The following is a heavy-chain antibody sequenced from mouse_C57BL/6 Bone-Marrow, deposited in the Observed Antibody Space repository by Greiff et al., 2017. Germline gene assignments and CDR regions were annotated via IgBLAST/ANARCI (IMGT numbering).Heavy chain of an antibody. V-gene: IGHV14-4*01. Sequence: VQLQQSGAELVRPGASVKLSCTASGFNIKDDYMHWVKQRPEQGLEWIGWIDPENGDTEYASKFQGKATITADTSSNTAYLQLSSLTSEDTAVYYCTFPPYDYGSSYGYFDVWGTGTTVTVSS. D-gene: IGHD1-1*01. J-gene: IGHJ1*03. CDR3: TFPPYDYGSSYGYFDV. CDR1: GFNIKDDY. CDR2: IDPENGDT.